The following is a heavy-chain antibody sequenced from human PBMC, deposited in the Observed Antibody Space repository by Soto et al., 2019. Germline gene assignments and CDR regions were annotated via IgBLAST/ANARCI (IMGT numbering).Heavy chain of an antibody. V-gene: IGHV1-69*06. CDR2: IIPVIDTA. CDR3: ARGSGADAFDI. CDR1: GGTFN. Sequence: QVQLVQSGAEVKKPGSSVKVSCKVSGGTFNIRWVRQAPGLGLEWMGGIIPVIDTANYARKFHGRVVISADRATNIVYMEMMSLTLEDTAVYYCARGSGADAFDIWGQGTMVTVSS. J-gene: IGHJ3*02. D-gene: IGHD7-27*01.